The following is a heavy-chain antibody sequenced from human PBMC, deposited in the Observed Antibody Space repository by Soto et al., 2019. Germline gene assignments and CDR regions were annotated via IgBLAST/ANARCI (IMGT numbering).Heavy chain of an antibody. J-gene: IGHJ4*02. V-gene: IGHV3-30-3*01. Sequence: QVQLVESGGGVVQPGRSLRLSCAASGFTFSSYAMHWVRQAPGKGLEWVAVISYDGSNKYYSDSVKGRFTISRDNSRNTLYLKMNSLRAEDTAVYYCARENQWLDGVFDYWGQGTLVTVSS. CDR2: ISYDGSNK. CDR1: GFTFSSYA. CDR3: ARENQWLDGVFDY. D-gene: IGHD6-19*01.